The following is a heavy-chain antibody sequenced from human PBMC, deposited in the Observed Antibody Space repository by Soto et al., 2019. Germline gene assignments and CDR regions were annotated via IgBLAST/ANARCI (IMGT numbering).Heavy chain of an antibody. Sequence: ASVKVSCKASGYSLTTYVMHWVRQAPGQRLEWMGWINAGNGNTKYSQKFQGRVTITRDTSATTAYMDLSSLRSEDTAVYYCARDTSMVRGVIPTYYYGMDVWGQGTTVTVSS. CDR2: INAGNGNT. D-gene: IGHD3-10*01. V-gene: IGHV1-3*01. CDR1: GYSLTTYV. CDR3: ARDTSMVRGVIPTYYYGMDV. J-gene: IGHJ6*02.